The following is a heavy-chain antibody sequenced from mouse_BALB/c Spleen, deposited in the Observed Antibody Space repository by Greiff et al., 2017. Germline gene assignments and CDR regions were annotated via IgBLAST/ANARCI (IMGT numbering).Heavy chain of an antibody. J-gene: IGHJ2*01. CDR3: TPSTVYFDY. Sequence: VQVVESGAELVRPGASVTLSCKASGYTFTDYEMHWVKQTPVHGLEWIGAIDPETGGTAYNQKFKGKATLTADKSSSTAYMELRSLTSEDSAVYYCTPSTVYFDYWGQGTTLTVSS. D-gene: IGHD1-1*01. CDR1: GYTFTDYE. V-gene: IGHV1-15*01. CDR2: IDPETGGT.